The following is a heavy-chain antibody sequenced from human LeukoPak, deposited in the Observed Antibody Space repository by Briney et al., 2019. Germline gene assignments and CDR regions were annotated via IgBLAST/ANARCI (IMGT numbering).Heavy chain of an antibody. D-gene: IGHD2-2*01. CDR2: IIPIFVTA. CDR3: ARDLPQYRYCSSTSCLDDAFDI. CDR1: GGTFSSYA. V-gene: IGHV1-69*06. Sequence: ASVKVSCKASGGTFSSYAISWVRQAPGQGLEWMGGIIPIFVTANYAQKFQGRVTITADKSTSTAYMELRSLRSDDTAVYYCARDLPQYRYCSSTSCLDDAFDIWGQGTMVTVSS. J-gene: IGHJ3*02.